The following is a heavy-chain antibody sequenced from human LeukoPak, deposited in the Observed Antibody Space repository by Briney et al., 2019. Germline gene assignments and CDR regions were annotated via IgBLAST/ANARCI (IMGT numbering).Heavy chain of an antibody. CDR2: IHPSGML. J-gene: IGHJ4*02. CDR3: SRGLDSRKLGY. Sequence: SQTQSVTCTVSGASLNSEGEDWGWSRQIPRKSLEWIGSIHPSGMLYNNPSLESRVTMSRDTSKNQFSLNLNSVTAADTAVYFCSRGLDSRKLGYWGQGIVVTVSS. D-gene: IGHD3-22*01. V-gene: IGHV4-31*03. CDR1: GASLNSEGED.